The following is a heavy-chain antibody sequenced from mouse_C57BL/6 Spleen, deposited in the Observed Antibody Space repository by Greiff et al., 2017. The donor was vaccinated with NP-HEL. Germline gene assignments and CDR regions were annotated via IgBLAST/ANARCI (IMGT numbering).Heavy chain of an antibody. Sequence: QVQLMESGPELVKPGASVKISCKASGYSFTSYDIHWVQQRPGQGLEWIGGINPGSGSTNYHEKFKGKATLTADTSSSTAYMQLSRLTSEESAVYYCARKNYYAMDYWGQGTSVTVSS. CDR2: INPGSGST. CDR1: GYSFTSYD. CDR3: ARKNYYAMDY. J-gene: IGHJ4*01. V-gene: IGHV1-66*01.